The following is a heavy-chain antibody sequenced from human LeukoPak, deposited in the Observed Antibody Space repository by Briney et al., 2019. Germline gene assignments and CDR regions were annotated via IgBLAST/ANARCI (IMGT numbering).Heavy chain of an antibody. CDR1: GGSLSGYY. D-gene: IGHD1-1*01. CDR2: INHSGST. Sequence: PSETLSLTCAVSGGSLSGYYWTWIRQPPGKGLEWIGEINHSGSTNYNPSLKGRLTISIDTSKTQVSLKLSSVTAADTAVYYCARVTEWNDFDYWGQGTLVTVSS. J-gene: IGHJ4*02. V-gene: IGHV4-34*01. CDR3: ARVTEWNDFDY.